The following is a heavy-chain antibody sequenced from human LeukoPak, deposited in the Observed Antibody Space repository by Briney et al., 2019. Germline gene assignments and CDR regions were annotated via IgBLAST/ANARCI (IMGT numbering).Heavy chain of an antibody. V-gene: IGHV4-34*01. D-gene: IGHD3-22*01. CDR1: GGSFSGYY. CDR2: INPSGRI. J-gene: IGHJ6*03. CDR3: ARGRQEVSMIVVVMTGVSYYLDA. Sequence: SETLSLTCAVYGGSFSGYYWSWIRQPPGKGLEWIGEINPSGRISYNPSLKSRLTISVDASKNQFSLNLRSLTAADTAVYYCARGRQEVSMIVVVMTGVSYYLDAWGKGTTVTVS.